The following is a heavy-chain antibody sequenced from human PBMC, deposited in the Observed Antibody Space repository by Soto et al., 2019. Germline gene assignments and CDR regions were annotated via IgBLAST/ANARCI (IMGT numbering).Heavy chain of an antibody. D-gene: IGHD2-2*01. Sequence: QVQLVQSGAEVKKPGASVKVSCKASGYTFTSYGISWVRQAPGQGLERMGWISAYNGNTNYAQKLQGRVTMTTDTSTSTAYMELRSLRSDDTAVYYCAREGHIVVVPAARATGMDVWGQGTTVTVSS. CDR3: AREGHIVVVPAARATGMDV. J-gene: IGHJ6*02. V-gene: IGHV1-18*01. CDR2: ISAYNGNT. CDR1: GYTFTSYG.